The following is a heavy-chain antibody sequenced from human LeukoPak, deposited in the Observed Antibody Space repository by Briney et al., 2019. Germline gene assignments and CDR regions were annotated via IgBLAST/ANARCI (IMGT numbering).Heavy chain of an antibody. CDR2: IRYDGSTE. CDR3: AKAGFAGATYYFDY. CDR1: GFTFSSYG. J-gene: IGHJ4*02. Sequence: GGSLRLSCAASGFTFSSYGMHWVRQAPGKGLEWVAFIRYDGSTEYFADSVKGRFTISRDNSKNTLYLQMNSLRAEDTAVYYCAKAGFAGATYYFDYWGQGTLVTVSS. V-gene: IGHV3-30*02. D-gene: IGHD1-26*01.